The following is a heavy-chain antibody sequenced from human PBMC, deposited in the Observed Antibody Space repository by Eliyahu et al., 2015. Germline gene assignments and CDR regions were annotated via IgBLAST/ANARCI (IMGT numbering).Heavy chain of an antibody. CDR2: IYNSGST. V-gene: IGHV4-59*01. J-gene: IGHJ2*01. D-gene: IGHD2-15*01. CDR1: XCPXSSYY. CDR3: ARDRYCSGGSCFDWYFDV. Sequence: QVQLQESGPGLVKPSETLSLXCXVSXCPXSSYYXSWIRQPPGKGLEWIGYIYNSGSTNYNPSLKSRVTISVDTSKNQFSLRLSSVTVADTAVYYCARDRYCSGGSCFDWYFDVWGRGTLVTVSS.